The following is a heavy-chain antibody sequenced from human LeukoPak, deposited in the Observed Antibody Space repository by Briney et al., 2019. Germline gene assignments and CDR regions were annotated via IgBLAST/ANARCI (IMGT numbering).Heavy chain of an antibody. J-gene: IGHJ4*02. D-gene: IGHD1-14*01. V-gene: IGHV3-21*01. CDR2: ISSSSSYI. CDR3: VRIDY. CDR1: GFTFSSYR. Sequence: GGSLRLSCAASGFTFSSYRMKWVRQAPGKGVQWVSSISSSSSYIYYEDLAKGRFTISRDNAKNSLYLQMNSLTAEDTAVYYCVRIDYWGQGTLVTVSS.